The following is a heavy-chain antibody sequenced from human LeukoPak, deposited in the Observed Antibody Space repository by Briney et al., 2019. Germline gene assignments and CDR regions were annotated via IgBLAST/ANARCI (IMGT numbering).Heavy chain of an antibody. CDR3: ARGPIVGITETKGYFDY. D-gene: IGHD1-7*01. V-gene: IGHV3-13*01. CDR2: IDTAADT. J-gene: IGHJ4*02. CDR1: VFTFSSYD. Sequence: GGSLRLSCAASVFTFSSYDMHWVRQGPGGGLEWGSSIDTAADTYSPGYVKGRFTISRDNAKNSLYLQMHSLRAGDAAVYYCARGPIVGITETKGYFDYWGQGILVTVSS.